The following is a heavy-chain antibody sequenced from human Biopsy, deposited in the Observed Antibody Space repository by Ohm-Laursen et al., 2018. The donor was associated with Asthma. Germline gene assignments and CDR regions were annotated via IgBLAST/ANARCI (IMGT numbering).Heavy chain of an antibody. V-gene: IGHV1-69*01. J-gene: IGHJ6*02. CDR1: GGSFSNYA. Sequence: GSSVKVSCKASGGSFSNYAISWVRQAPRQGLEWMGGLIPVLGTADYAQMFEGRVTITADESTSTAYMELSSLRSEDTAVYYCARGYSGSDRIVYYYSGMEVWGPGTTVTVS. D-gene: IGHD5-12*01. CDR2: LIPVLGTA. CDR3: ARGYSGSDRIVYYYSGMEV.